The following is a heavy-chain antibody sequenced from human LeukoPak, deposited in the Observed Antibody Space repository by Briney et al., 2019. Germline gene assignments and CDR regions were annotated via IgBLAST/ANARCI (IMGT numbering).Heavy chain of an antibody. Sequence: SETLSLTCAFYGGSFSGHYWSWIRQPPGKRLEWIGEINYSGSTNYNPSLKSRVTLSVDTSKNQFSLKLTSVTAADTAVYYCARRYCSDGSCFSEDSWGQGTLVTVSS. J-gene: IGHJ4*02. CDR2: INYSGST. D-gene: IGHD2-15*01. V-gene: IGHV4-34*01. CDR1: GGSFSGHY. CDR3: ARRYCSDGSCFSEDS.